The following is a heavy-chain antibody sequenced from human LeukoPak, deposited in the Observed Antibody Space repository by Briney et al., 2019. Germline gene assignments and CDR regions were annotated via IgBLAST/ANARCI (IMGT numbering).Heavy chain of an antibody. CDR3: AREGCSSTSCYPQRYYFDY. D-gene: IGHD2-2*01. V-gene: IGHV4-59*01. J-gene: IGHJ4*02. CDR1: GGSISSYY. Sequence: SETLSLTCTVSGGSISSYYWSWIRQPPGKGLEWIGYIYYSGSTNYNPSLKSRVTISVDTSKNQFSLKLSSVTAADTAVYYCAREGCSSTSCYPQRYYFDYWGQGTLVTVSS. CDR2: IYYSGST.